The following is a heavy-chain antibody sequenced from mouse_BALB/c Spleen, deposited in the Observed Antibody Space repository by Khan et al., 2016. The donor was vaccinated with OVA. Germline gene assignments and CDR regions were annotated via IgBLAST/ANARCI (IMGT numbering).Heavy chain of an antibody. CDR1: GYTFTSYW. Sequence: DPVKPGASVKLSCKASGYTFTSYWINWTKQRPGQGLAWIGQIAPGSDRSYYSEMFKGKATLTVDTSSSTAYIQLSSLSSEASAVYFCARSNYYGSGLYAMDYWGQGTSVTVSS. V-gene: IGHV1S41*01. CDR3: ARSNYYGSGLYAMDY. D-gene: IGHD1-1*01. J-gene: IGHJ4*01. CDR2: IAPGSDRS.